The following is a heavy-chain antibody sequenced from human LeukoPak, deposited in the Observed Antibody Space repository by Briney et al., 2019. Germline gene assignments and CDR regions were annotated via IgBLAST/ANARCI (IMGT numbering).Heavy chain of an antibody. CDR3: TTGITMVRGVIHLIDY. D-gene: IGHD3-10*01. J-gene: IGHJ4*02. V-gene: IGHV3-15*01. Sequence: GGSLRLSCAASGFTFSYAWMSWVRQAPGKGLEWVGRIKSKTDGGTTDYTAPVKGRFTISRDDSENTLYLQMNSLKTEDTAVYYCTTGITMVRGVIHLIDYWGQGTLVTVSS. CDR1: GFTFSYAW. CDR2: IKSKTDGGTT.